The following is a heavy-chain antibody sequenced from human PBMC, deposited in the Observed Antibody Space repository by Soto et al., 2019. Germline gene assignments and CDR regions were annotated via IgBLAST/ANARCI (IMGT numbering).Heavy chain of an antibody. Sequence: GGSLRLSCAASGFTFSSYAMSWVRQAPGKGLEWVSAISGSGGSTYYADSVKGRFTISRDNSKNTLYLQMNSLRAEDTAVYYCAKEGRGVRGVIYYYGMDVWGQGTTVTVSS. V-gene: IGHV3-23*01. CDR2: ISGSGGST. CDR3: AKEGRGVRGVIYYYGMDV. CDR1: GFTFSSYA. J-gene: IGHJ6*02. D-gene: IGHD3-10*01.